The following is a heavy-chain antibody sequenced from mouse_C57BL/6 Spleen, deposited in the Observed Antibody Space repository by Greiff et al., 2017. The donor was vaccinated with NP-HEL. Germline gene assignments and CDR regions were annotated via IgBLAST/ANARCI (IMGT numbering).Heavy chain of an antibody. V-gene: IGHV2-2*01. Sequence: VKLVESGPGLVQPSQSLSITCTVSGFSLTSYGVHWVRQSPGKGLEWLGVLWSGGSTDYNAAFISRLSISKDNSKSQVFFKMNSLQADDTAIYYCAREGDYDYDAEYYFDYWGQGTTLTVSS. CDR2: LWSGGST. J-gene: IGHJ2*01. CDR3: AREGDYDYDAEYYFDY. CDR1: GFSLTSYG. D-gene: IGHD2-4*01.